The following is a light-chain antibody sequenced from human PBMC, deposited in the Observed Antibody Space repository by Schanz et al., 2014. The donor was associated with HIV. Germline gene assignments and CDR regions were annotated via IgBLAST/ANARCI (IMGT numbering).Light chain of an antibody. CDR2: ATS. CDR1: QSVGGSQ. CDR3: QHYGDSRGT. V-gene: IGKV3-20*01. J-gene: IGKJ4*01. Sequence: EIVLTQSPGSLSLSPGERATLSCRTSQSVGGSQLAWYQHKRGQAPRLLIYATSFRATGIPDRFSGRGSGTDFTLTISRLEPEDFAVYYCQHYGDSRGTFGGGTKVDFK.